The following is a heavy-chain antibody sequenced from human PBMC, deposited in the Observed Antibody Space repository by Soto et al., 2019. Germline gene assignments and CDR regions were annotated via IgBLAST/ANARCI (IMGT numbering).Heavy chain of an antibody. V-gene: IGHV1-69*13. CDR1: GGTFSSYA. CDR3: ARVRGAVAGYYYYGMDV. J-gene: IGHJ6*02. CDR2: IIPIFGTA. Sequence: ASVKVSCKASGGTFSSYAISWVRQAPGQGLEWMGGIIPIFGTANYAQKFQGRVTITADESTSTAYMELSSLRSEDTAVYYCARVRGAVAGYYYYGMDVWGQGTTVTVS. D-gene: IGHD6-19*01.